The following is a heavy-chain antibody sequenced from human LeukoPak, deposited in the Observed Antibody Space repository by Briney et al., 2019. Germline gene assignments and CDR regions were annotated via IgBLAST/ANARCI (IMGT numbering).Heavy chain of an antibody. J-gene: IGHJ3*02. CDR2: IYYSGST. V-gene: IGHV4-59*01. CDR1: GGSISSYY. D-gene: IGHD3-3*01. Sequence: SETPSLTCTVSGGSISSYYWSWIRQPPGKGLEWIGYIYYSGSTNYNPSLKSRVTISVDTSKNQFSLKLSSVTAADTAVYYCASDSYYDFWSGYYILGAFDIWGQGTMVTVSS. CDR3: ASDSYYDFWSGYYILGAFDI.